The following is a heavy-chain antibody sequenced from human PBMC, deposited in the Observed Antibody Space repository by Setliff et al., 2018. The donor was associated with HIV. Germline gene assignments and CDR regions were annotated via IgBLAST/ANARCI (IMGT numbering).Heavy chain of an antibody. D-gene: IGHD3-22*01. Sequence: GASVKVSCKASGYPFTSYGLCWVRQAPGQGLEWMGWISPYNGDTYYDEKFQGRVAMTTDTSTSTASMELTSLRSDDTAAYYCARARRDSYDRGRRNHYYIDVWGKGTTVTVSS. CDR3: ARARRDSYDRGRRNHYYIDV. V-gene: IGHV1-18*01. J-gene: IGHJ6*03. CDR1: GYPFTSYG. CDR2: ISPYNGDT.